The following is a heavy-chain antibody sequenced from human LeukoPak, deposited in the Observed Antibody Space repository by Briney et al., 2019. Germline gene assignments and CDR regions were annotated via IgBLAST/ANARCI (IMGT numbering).Heavy chain of an antibody. CDR3: VHVPVSAQWYFAL. CDR1: GFSVSNYV. D-gene: IGHD2-2*01. CDR2: ISASSINT. J-gene: IGHJ2*01. V-gene: IGHV3-23*01. Sequence: GGSLRLSCAASGFSVSNYVMNWVRQAPGKGLEWVSGISASSINTYYAESVKGRFTIPRDISMNTLNLQMNTLRAEDTAVYYCVHVPVSAQWYFALWGRGTLVTVSS.